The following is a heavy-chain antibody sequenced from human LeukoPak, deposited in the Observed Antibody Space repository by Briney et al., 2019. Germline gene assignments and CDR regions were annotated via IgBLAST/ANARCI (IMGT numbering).Heavy chain of an antibody. J-gene: IGHJ4*02. CDR1: GYSFTSYW. CDR2: IYPGDSDT. CDR3: ARHNYYSSGSYYHDY. V-gene: IGHV5-51*01. D-gene: IGHD3-10*01. Sequence: LGESLKISCKGSGYSFTSYWIAWVRQMPGKGLEWMGIIYPGDSDTPYSPSFQGQVTISADRSISTAYLQWSSLEASDTAMYYCARHNYYSSGSYYHDYWGQGTLVTVSS.